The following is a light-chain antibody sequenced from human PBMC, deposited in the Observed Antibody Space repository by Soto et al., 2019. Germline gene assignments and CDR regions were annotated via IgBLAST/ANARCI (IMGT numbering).Light chain of an antibody. J-gene: IGLJ1*01. CDR3: CSYAGSPYV. CDR1: SSDVGGYNY. CDR2: DVN. V-gene: IGLV2-11*01. Sequence: QSALTQPRSVSGSPGQSVTISCTGTSSDVGGYNYVSWYQHHPGKAPKLMIYDVNKRPSGVPDRFSGSKSGNTASLSVSVLQAEDEADYYCCSYAGSPYVFGAGTKRTVL.